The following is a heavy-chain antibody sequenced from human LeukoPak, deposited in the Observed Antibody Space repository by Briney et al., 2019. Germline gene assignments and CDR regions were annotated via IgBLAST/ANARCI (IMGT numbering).Heavy chain of an antibody. CDR2: VSYDETNK. J-gene: IGHJ4*02. V-gene: IGHV3-30*18. D-gene: IGHD3-16*02. Sequence: GGSLRLSCAASGFTFSDYYMSWIRQAPGKGLAWVAVVSYDETNKDYTDSVKGRFTISRDNSKNTVYLQMNGLRAEDTAVYYCAKGSGGAIVHDYFDSWGQGALVAVSS. CDR1: GFTFSDYY. CDR3: AKGSGGAIVHDYFDS.